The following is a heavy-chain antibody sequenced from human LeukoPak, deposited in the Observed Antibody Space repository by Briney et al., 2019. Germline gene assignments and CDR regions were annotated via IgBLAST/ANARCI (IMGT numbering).Heavy chain of an antibody. CDR3: ARGGLVRGSIDSLIAFDF. CDR2: IYYRSTWYS. CDR1: VDRDSRKSAG. Sequence: SQTLSLTCAISVDRDSRKSAGCNWISQSPSRGLEWLGRIYYRSTWYSDFLTSRITISPDTYKNQFSLHLDSVTPEDTAVYYCARGGLVRGSIDSLIAFDFWGQGTVVTVSS. J-gene: IGHJ3*01. V-gene: IGHV6-1*01. D-gene: IGHD3-10*01.